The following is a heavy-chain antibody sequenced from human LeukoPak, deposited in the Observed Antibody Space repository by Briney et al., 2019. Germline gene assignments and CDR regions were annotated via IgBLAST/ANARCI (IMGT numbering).Heavy chain of an antibody. CDR2: INSDGSST. V-gene: IGHV3-74*01. CDR1: GFTFSSYW. J-gene: IGHJ4*02. Sequence: GGSLRLSCAASGFTFSSYWMHWVRQASGKGLVWVSRINSDGSSTSYADSVKGRFTISRDNAKNTLYLQMNSLRAEDTAVYYCARGPRYCSGGSCYCFYWGQGTLVTVSS. CDR3: ARGPRYCSGGSCYCFY. D-gene: IGHD2-15*01.